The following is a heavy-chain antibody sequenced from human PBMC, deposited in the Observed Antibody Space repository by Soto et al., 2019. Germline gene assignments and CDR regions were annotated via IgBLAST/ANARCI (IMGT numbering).Heavy chain of an antibody. D-gene: IGHD4-17*01. V-gene: IGHV1-69*01. CDR3: ARAGYYGDYSKNAFDI. CDR2: IIPIFGTA. J-gene: IGHJ3*02. Sequence: SVKVSCKASGGTFSSYAISWVRKAPGQGLEWMGGIIPIFGTANYAQKFQGRVTITADESTSTAYMELSSLRSEDTAVYYCARAGYYGDYSKNAFDIWGQGTMVTVSS. CDR1: GGTFSSYA.